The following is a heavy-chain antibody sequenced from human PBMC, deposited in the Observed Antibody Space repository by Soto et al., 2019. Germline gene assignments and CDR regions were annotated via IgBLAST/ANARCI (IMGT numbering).Heavy chain of an antibody. CDR1: GFTFTSYA. V-gene: IGHV3-23*01. Sequence: EVQLLQSGGGLVQPGGSLRLSCAASGFTFTSYAMSWVRQAPGKGLEWVSTISGTGGSTYYPDSVKGRFTISRDNSKNTEYLQMNSLRAEDAAVYYCAKEMTSGYYLFDYWGQGTLVTVSS. CDR3: AKEMTSGYYLFDY. D-gene: IGHD3-22*01. J-gene: IGHJ4*02. CDR2: ISGTGGST.